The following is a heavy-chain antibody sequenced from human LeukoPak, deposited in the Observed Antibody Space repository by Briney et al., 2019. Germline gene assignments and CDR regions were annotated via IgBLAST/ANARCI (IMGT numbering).Heavy chain of an antibody. CDR2: IFIGGST. CDR3: SRVMTATTYWYFDL. Sequence: GGSLRLSCAAFGFTVNSYYMTWVRQAPGKGLEWVSVIFIGGSTYYADSVKGGFAISRDSSKNTVYLQMDSLRVEDTAVYYCSRVMTATTYWYFDLRGRGSLVTVSS. D-gene: IGHD4-17*01. CDR1: GFTVNSYY. J-gene: IGHJ2*01. V-gene: IGHV3-66*02.